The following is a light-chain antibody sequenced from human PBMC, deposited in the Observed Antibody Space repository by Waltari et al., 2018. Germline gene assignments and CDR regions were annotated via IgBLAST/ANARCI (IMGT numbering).Light chain of an antibody. CDR1: SSDVGPYNY. V-gene: IGLV2-11*01. CDR2: DVS. J-gene: IGLJ3*02. Sequence: QPAMTQPRSVSGSPAQSVIITCLGTSSDVGPYNYVSLYQQHPGKAPKLMIYDVSKRPSGVPDRFSGSKSGNTASLTISGLQAEDEADYYCCSYAGSYTWVFGGGTKLTVL. CDR3: CSYAGSYTWV.